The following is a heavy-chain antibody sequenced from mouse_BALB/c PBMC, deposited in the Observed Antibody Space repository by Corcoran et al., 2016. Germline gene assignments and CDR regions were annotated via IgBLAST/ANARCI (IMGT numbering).Heavy chain of an antibody. CDR1: GYTFTDYY. J-gene: IGHJ2*01. CDR2: INPNNGGT. V-gene: IGHV1-26*01. D-gene: IGHD2-4*01. CDR3: ARDYDYNFDY. Sequence: EVQLQQSGPELVKPGASVKMSCKASGYTFTDYYMKGAKQSHGKSLEWIGDINPNNGGTSYNQKFKGKATLTVDKSSSTAYMKLNSLTSEDSAVYYCARDYDYNFDYWGQGTTLTVSS.